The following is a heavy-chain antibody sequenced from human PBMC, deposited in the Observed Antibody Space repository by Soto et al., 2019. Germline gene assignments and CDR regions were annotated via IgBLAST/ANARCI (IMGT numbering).Heavy chain of an antibody. CDR2: IYYSGST. CDR3: ARAETGTFDY. CDR1: GGSISSGGYY. J-gene: IGHJ4*02. Sequence: SETLSLTCTVSGGSISSGGYYWSWIRQHPGKGLEWIGYIYYSGSTYYNPSLKSRVTISVDTSKNQFSLKLSSVTAADTAVYYCARAETGTFDYWGQGTLFTVSS. D-gene: IGHD6-13*01. V-gene: IGHV4-31*03.